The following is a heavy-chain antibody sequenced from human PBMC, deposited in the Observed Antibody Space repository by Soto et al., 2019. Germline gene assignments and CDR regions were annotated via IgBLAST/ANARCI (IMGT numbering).Heavy chain of an antibody. V-gene: IGHV1-69*02. CDR1: GDTFSFYT. J-gene: IGHJ4*02. Sequence: QVQLVQSGAELKKPGSSVKVSCKASGDTFSFYTINWVRQAPGLGLEWMGRVNPILSMSNYAQKFQGRVTMTADKSTSTAYMELRSRRSEDTAFYYCSTSYGSGYRAFDYWGQGALVPVSS. CDR3: STSYGSGYRAFDY. CDR2: VNPILSMS. D-gene: IGHD3-10*01.